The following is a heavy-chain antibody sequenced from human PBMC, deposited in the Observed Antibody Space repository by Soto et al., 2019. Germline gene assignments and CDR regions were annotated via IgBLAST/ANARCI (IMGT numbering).Heavy chain of an antibody. CDR2: ISYDGSNK. CDR3: EKDFQIYYVDYTLDY. CDR1: GFTFSSYG. V-gene: IGHV3-30*18. J-gene: IGHJ4*02. D-gene: IGHD4-17*01. Sequence: PGGSLRLSCAASGFTFSSYGMHWDRQAPGKGLEWVAVISYDGSNKYYADSVKGRFTISRDNSKNTLYLQMNSLRAEDTAVYYCEKDFQIYYVDYTLDYWGQGTLVTVYS.